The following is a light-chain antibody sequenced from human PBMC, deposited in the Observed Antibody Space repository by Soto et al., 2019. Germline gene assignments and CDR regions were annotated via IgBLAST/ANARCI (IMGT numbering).Light chain of an antibody. V-gene: IGKV3-20*01. J-gene: IGKJ2*01. CDR1: QSVASRN. Sequence: EIVLTQSPGTLSLSPGERATLSCRASQSVASRNLAWYQQKPGQAPRLLIYGASSRATGIPDRFSGSGSGTDFTLTINRLEPGDFAVYYCQQYGSSPYTFGQGTKVDIK. CDR2: GAS. CDR3: QQYGSSPYT.